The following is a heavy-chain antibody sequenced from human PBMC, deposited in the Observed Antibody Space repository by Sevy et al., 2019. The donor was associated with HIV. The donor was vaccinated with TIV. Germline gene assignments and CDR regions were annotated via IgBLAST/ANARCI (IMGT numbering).Heavy chain of an antibody. J-gene: IGHJ4*02. V-gene: IGHV3-23*01. CDR1: GFTFSSYA. CDR3: ARGGDLEGTNY. D-gene: IGHD3-16*01. Sequence: GESLKISCAASGFTFSSYAMSWVRQAPGKGLEWVSAISGSGGSTYYADSVKGRFTISRDNSKNTLYLQMNSLRAEDTAVYYCARGGDLEGTNYWGQGTLVTVSS. CDR2: ISGSGGST.